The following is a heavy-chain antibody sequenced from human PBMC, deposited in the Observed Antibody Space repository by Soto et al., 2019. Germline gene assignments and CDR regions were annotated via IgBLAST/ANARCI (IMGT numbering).Heavy chain of an antibody. CDR1: KFTFRTYV. J-gene: IGHJ6*02. CDR3: AREMIPMIMGGMSAMDV. Sequence: ESGGGVVQPERSPRLSCAASKFTFRTYVMHWVRQAPGTGLEWVALISFDGSNKYYADSVKGRFTISRDNSKNTMYLQMNSLRPEDTAVYYCAREMIPMIMGGMSAMDVWGQGTTVTVSS. CDR2: ISFDGSNK. D-gene: IGHD3-22*01. V-gene: IGHV3-30*04.